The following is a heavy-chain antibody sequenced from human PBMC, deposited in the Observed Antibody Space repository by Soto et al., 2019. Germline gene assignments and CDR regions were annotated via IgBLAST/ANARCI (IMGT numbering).Heavy chain of an antibody. CDR1: GFTVSSNS. CDR2: IYSGGST. V-gene: IGHV3-53*01. Sequence: EVQLVESGGGLIQPGGSLRLSCAASGFTVSSNSMSWVRQAPGRGLGWVSVIYSGGSTYYADSVKGRFTISRDNSKNTLYLQMNGLRAEDTAVYYCARDRVESGYPEYFQHWGQGTLVTVSS. J-gene: IGHJ1*01. D-gene: IGHD3-22*01. CDR3: ARDRVESGYPEYFQH.